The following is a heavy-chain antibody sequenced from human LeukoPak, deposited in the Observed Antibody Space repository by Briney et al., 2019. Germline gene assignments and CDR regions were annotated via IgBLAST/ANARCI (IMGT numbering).Heavy chain of an antibody. CDR1: GFTFSSYS. CDR2: ISSSSSYI. D-gene: IGHD5-18*01. CDR3: AKGKGYSYHFDY. Sequence: GGSLRLSCAASGFTFSSYSMNWVRQAPGKGLEWVSSISSSSSYIYYADSVKGRFTISRDNSKNTLYLQMNSLRAEDTAVYYCAKGKGYSYHFDYWGQGTLVTVSS. J-gene: IGHJ4*02. V-gene: IGHV3-21*04.